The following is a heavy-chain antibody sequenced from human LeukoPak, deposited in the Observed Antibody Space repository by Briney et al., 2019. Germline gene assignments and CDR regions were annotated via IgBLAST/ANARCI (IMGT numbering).Heavy chain of an antibody. D-gene: IGHD3-3*01. CDR3: AKTLRGYDFWTGYFLDY. J-gene: IGHJ4*02. CDR2: ISYDGRNK. V-gene: IGHV3-30*18. CDR1: GFIFSSYA. Sequence: PGGSLRLSCAASGFIFSSYAMHWVRQAPGKGLEWVAVISYDGRNKNYADSVKGRFTISRDNSKNTLYLQMTSLRPEDTAVYYCAKTLRGYDFWTGYFLDYWGQGTLVTVSS.